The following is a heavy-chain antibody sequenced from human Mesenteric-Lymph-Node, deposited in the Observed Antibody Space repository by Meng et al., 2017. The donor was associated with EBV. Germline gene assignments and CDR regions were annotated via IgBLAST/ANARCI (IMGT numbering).Heavy chain of an antibody. D-gene: IGHD3-10*01. V-gene: IGHV1-18*01. Sequence: QVHLVQTGAEVKKPGASGKVSCEASGYTFTSYGLSWVRQAPGQGLEWMGWISAYNGNTIHAQNLQGRLTMTTDASTSTAYMELRSLRSDDTAIYYCARDGSAYYGSGTFYRDYWGQGTLVTVSS. CDR1: GYTFTSYG. J-gene: IGHJ4*02. CDR3: ARDGSAYYGSGTFYRDY. CDR2: ISAYNGNT.